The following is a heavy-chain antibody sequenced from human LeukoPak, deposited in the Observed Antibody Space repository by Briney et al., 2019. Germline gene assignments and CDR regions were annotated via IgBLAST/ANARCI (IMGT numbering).Heavy chain of an antibody. Sequence: PGGSLRLSCAASGFTFSSYSMNWVRQAPGKGLEWVSSISSSSSYIYYADSVKGRFTISRDNAKNSLYLQMNSLRAEDTAVYYCARGRSYYDILTGPSSWGQGTTVTVSS. V-gene: IGHV3-21*01. CDR1: GFTFSSYS. D-gene: IGHD3-9*01. CDR2: ISSSSSYI. J-gene: IGHJ6*02. CDR3: ARGRSYYDILTGPSS.